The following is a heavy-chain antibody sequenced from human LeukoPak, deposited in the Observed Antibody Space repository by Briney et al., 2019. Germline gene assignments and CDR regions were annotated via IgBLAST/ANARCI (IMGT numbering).Heavy chain of an antibody. D-gene: IGHD1-26*01. V-gene: IGHV3-23*01. J-gene: IGHJ6*03. Sequence: GGSLRLSCAASGFTFSIFGVSWVRQAPGKGLEWVSGITNSGDSTYYADSVKGRFTISRDNSRNTLYLQMNSLRAGDTAVYYCAKDVGAGYYYMDVWGKGTTVTISS. CDR3: AKDVGAGYYYMDV. CDR1: GFTFSIFG. CDR2: ITNSGDST.